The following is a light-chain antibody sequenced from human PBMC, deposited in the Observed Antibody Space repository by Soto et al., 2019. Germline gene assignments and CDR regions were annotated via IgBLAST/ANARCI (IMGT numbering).Light chain of an antibody. CDR3: SSYSISNNPWV. J-gene: IGLJ3*02. V-gene: IGLV2-14*03. CDR2: DVA. Sequence: QSVLTQPASVSGSPGQSITISCTGTSSDVGGYKYVSWYQQQPGKAPKLMIYDVAYRPSGVPNRFSGSKSGNTASLTISGLQVEDEADYYCSSYSISNNPWVFGGGTKLTVL. CDR1: SSDVGGYKY.